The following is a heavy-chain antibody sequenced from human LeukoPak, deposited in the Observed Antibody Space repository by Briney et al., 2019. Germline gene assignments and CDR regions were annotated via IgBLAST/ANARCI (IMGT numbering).Heavy chain of an antibody. CDR2: INPAGNYG. CDR3: VRDWHHYVFPS. V-gene: IGHV3-74*01. J-gene: IGHJ4*02. D-gene: IGHD3-16*01. Sequence: PGGSLRLSCAASGFTFSSYWIHWVRQAPGKGLVWVSRINPAGNYGNYADSVKGRFTISRDNAKNTVYLQMNSLRAEDTALFYCVRDWHHYVFPSGGQGPL. CDR1: GFTFSSYW.